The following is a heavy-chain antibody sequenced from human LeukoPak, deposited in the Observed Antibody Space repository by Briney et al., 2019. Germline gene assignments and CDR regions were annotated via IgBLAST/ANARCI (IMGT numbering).Heavy chain of an antibody. J-gene: IGHJ4*02. CDR3: ARIFGVVSYYFDY. CDR2: ISGSGGST. Sequence: GGSLRLSCAASGFTFSSYGMSWVRQAPGKGLEWVSTISGSGGSTYYADSVKGRFTISRDNSKNTLYLQMNSLRAEDTAVYYCARIFGVVSYYFDYWGQGTLVTVSS. D-gene: IGHD3-3*01. CDR1: GFTFSSYG. V-gene: IGHV3-23*01.